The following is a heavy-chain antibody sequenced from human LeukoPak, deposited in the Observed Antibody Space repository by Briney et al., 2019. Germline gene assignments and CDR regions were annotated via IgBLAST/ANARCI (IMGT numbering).Heavy chain of an antibody. CDR3: AREYSSSSGRLYDY. Sequence: GASVKVSCKASGYTFTAYYMHRVRQAPGQGLEWMGWIAPNSGGTNYAQNFQGRVTMTRDTSINTAYMELSRLTSDDTAVYYCAREYSSSSGRLYDYWGLGTLVTVSS. V-gene: IGHV1-2*02. CDR1: GYTFTAYY. J-gene: IGHJ4*02. CDR2: IAPNSGGT. D-gene: IGHD6-6*01.